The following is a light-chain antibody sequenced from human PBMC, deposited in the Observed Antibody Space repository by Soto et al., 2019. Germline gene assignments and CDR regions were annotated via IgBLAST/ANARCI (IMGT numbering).Light chain of an antibody. CDR1: QSVSNDF. Sequence: EIVLTQSPGILSLSPGERATLSCRASQSVSNDFLAWYQQKPGLAPRLLIYDASRRATGIPVRFSGSASGTEFTLTISSLQSEDFTVYYCQQYNKWPLTFGQGTKVDIK. CDR3: QQYNKWPLT. CDR2: DAS. V-gene: IGKV3-15*01. J-gene: IGKJ1*01.